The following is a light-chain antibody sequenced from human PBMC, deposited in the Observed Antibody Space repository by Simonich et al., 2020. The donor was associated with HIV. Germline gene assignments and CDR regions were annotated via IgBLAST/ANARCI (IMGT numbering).Light chain of an antibody. V-gene: IGKV3-11*01. CDR1: QGVGTY. CDR2: DTS. J-gene: IGKJ2*01. Sequence: EIVLTQSPATLSLSPGERATLSCRASQGVGTYLAWYQQKPGQAPRLLIYDTSHRATGIPARFSGSGSGTDFTLTISSMQSEDFAVYYCQQYNNWSYTFGQGTKLEIK. CDR3: QQYNNWSYT.